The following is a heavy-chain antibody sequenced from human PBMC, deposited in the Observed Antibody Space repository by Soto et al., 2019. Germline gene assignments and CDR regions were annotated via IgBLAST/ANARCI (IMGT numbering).Heavy chain of an antibody. D-gene: IGHD6-13*01. V-gene: IGHV3-48*02. Sequence: EVQLVESGGGLVQPGGSLRLSCAASGFTFSSYSMNWVRQAPGKGLEWVSYISSSSSTIYYADSVKGRFTISRDNAKKSLYLQMNSLRDEDTAVYYCAIALTGIAAAAGSSGTNHMWWGQGTLVTVSS. J-gene: IGHJ4*02. CDR3: AIALTGIAAAAGSSGTNHMW. CDR1: GFTFSSYS. CDR2: ISSSSSTI.